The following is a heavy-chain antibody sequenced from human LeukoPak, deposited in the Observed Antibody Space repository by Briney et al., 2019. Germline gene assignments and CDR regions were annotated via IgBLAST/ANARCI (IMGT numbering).Heavy chain of an antibody. CDR1: GGSISSYY. V-gene: IGHV4-59*01. Sequence: PSETLSLTCTVSGGSISSYYWSWIRQPPGKGLEWIGYIYFTGSTSYNPSLKNRVTVSVDTSKNQFSLKLNSVTAADTAVYYCARGPPDYYYGMDVWGQGTTVTVSS. J-gene: IGHJ6*02. CDR3: ARGPPDYYYGMDV. CDR2: IYFTGST.